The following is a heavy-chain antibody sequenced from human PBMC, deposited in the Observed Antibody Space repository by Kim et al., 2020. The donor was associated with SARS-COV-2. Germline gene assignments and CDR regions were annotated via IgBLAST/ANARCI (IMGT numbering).Heavy chain of an antibody. CDR1: GGTFSSYA. CDR3: ARDNWNDQRGWFDP. Sequence: SVKVSCKASGGTFSSYAISWVRQAPGQGLEWMGRIIPILGIANYAQKFQGRVTITADKSTSTAYMELSSLRSEDTAVYYCARDNWNDQRGWFDPWGQGTLVTVSS. D-gene: IGHD1-1*01. V-gene: IGHV1-69*04. J-gene: IGHJ5*02. CDR2: IIPILGIA.